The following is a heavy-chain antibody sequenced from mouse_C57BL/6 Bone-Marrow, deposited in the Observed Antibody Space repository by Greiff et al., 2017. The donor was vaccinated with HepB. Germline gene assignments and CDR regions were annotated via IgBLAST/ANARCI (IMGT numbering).Heavy chain of an antibody. Sequence: EVKLVESGGGLVKPGGSLKLSCAASGFTFSDYGMHWVRQAPEKGLEWVAYISSGSSTIYYADTVKGRFTISRDNAKNTLFLQMTSLRSEDTAMYYCARERLRREYAMDYWGQGTSVTVSS. J-gene: IGHJ4*01. CDR3: ARERLRREYAMDY. D-gene: IGHD2-4*01. CDR2: ISSGSSTI. V-gene: IGHV5-17*01. CDR1: GFTFSDYG.